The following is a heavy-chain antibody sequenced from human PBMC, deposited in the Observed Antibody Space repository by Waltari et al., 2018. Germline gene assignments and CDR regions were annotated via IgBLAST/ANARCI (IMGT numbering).Heavy chain of an antibody. CDR2: ISGSGGST. D-gene: IGHD5-18*01. J-gene: IGHJ5*02. V-gene: IGHV3-23*01. CDR1: GFTFSSYA. CDR3: AKEGGAGYPSSSEFDP. Sequence: EVQLLESGGGLVQPGGSLRLSCAASGFTFSSYAMSCVRQAPGKGLEWVSAISGSGGSTYYADSVKGRFTISRDNSKNTLYLQMNSLRAEDTAVYYCAKEGGAGYPSSSEFDPWGQGTLVTVSS.